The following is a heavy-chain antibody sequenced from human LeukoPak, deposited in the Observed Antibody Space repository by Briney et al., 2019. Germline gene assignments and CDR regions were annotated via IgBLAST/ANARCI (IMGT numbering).Heavy chain of an antibody. CDR2: ISYSGST. D-gene: IGHD1-26*01. J-gene: IGHJ4*02. CDR3: ARSPSGSYPD. CDR1: GGSISSTNNY. Sequence: PSETLSLTCTVSGGSISSTNNYWAWIRQPPGKGLEWIGSISYSGSTSYNLSLKRRVTMSIDTSKNHFSLRLSSMTAADTATYYCARSPSGSYPDWGQGALVTVSS. V-gene: IGHV4-39*07.